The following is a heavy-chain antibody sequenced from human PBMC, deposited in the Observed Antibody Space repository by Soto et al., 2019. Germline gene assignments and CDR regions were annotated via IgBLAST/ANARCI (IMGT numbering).Heavy chain of an antibody. CDR2: INPNSGGT. Sequence: QVQLVQSGAEVKKPGASVKVSCKASGYTFTGYYMHWVRQAPGQGLEWMGWINPNSGGTNYAQKFQGWVTMARDPSISTAYMERSRLRSDDTAVYYGARGGGEDTAMVDDYWGQGTLVTVSS. D-gene: IGHD5-18*01. CDR3: ARGGGEDTAMVDDY. J-gene: IGHJ4*02. CDR1: GYTFTGYY. V-gene: IGHV1-2*04.